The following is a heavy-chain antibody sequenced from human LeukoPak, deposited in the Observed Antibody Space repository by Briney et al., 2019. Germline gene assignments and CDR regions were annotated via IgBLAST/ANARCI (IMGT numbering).Heavy chain of an antibody. CDR1: GYTFTGYY. Sequence: GASVKVSCKASGYTFTGYYIHWVRQAPGQGVECMGWINPNSGDTNYVQKFQGRVIMTRDTSISASYIALSRLRSDDRAGYYCARDNGARLRLDYWGQGTLVTVSS. J-gene: IGHJ4*02. D-gene: IGHD6-6*01. V-gene: IGHV1-2*02. CDR3: ARDNGARLRLDY. CDR2: INPNSGDT.